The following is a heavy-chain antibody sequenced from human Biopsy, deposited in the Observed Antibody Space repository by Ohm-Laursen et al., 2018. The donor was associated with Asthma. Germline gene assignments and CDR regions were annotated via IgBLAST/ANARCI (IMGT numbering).Heavy chain of an antibody. V-gene: IGHV3-30*03. CDR3: ARTFHFWSPYHAEHYQL. J-gene: IGHJ1*01. CDR1: GFTFSSYG. Sequence: SLRLSCAASGFTFSSYGMYWVRQAPGKGLEWVAVISYDGSNKYYADSVKGRFTISRDNAKNLLFLQMNSLRAEDTAVYYCARTFHFWSPYHAEHYQLWGQGTLATVSS. CDR2: ISYDGSNK. D-gene: IGHD3-3*01.